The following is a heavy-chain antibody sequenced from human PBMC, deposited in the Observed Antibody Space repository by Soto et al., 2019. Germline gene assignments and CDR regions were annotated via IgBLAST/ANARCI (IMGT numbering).Heavy chain of an antibody. CDR1: GYSFNTHW. CDR2: IYPGDSDT. Sequence: EVQLVQSGTELKKPGESVKISCKGSGYSFNTHWIGWVRQMPGKGLEWMGIIYPGDSDTRYSPSFQGQVTISADTSVSTDYLQWSSLKASDSAMYYCARGDGTNEFFDLWGRGTLVTVSS. J-gene: IGHJ2*01. CDR3: ARGDGTNEFFDL. D-gene: IGHD3-10*01. V-gene: IGHV5-51*03.